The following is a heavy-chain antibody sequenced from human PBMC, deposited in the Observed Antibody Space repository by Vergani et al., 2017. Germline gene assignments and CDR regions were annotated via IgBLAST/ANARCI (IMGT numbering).Heavy chain of an antibody. CDR3: ARVDSSSSDY. Sequence: EVQLVESGGGLVKPGGSLRLSCAASGFTFSSYSMNWVRRAPGKGLEWVSSISSSSNYIYYADSVKGRFTISRDNAKNSLYLKMNSLRAEDTAVYYCARVDSSSSDYWGQGTLVTVSS. CDR2: ISSSSNYI. V-gene: IGHV3-21*01. J-gene: IGHJ4*02. CDR1: GFTFSSYS. D-gene: IGHD6-6*01.